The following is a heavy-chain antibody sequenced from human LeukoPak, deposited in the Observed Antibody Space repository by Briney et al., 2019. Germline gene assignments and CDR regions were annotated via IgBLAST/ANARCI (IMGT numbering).Heavy chain of an antibody. J-gene: IGHJ5*02. Sequence: GGSLRLSCAASGFTFSSYAMSWVRQAPGKGLEWVSAISGSGGSTYYADSVKGRFTISRDNSKNTLCLQMNSLRAEDTAVYYCAKDPPRFPQLPNWFDPWGQGTLVTVSS. V-gene: IGHV3-23*01. CDR1: GFTFSSYA. CDR2: ISGSGGST. D-gene: IGHD2-2*01. CDR3: AKDPPRFPQLPNWFDP.